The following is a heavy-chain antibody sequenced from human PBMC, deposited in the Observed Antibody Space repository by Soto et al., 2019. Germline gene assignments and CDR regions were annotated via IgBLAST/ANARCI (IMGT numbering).Heavy chain of an antibody. Sequence: SETLSLTCTVSGGSISSYYWSWIRQPPGKGLEWIGYIYYSGSTNYNPSLKSRVTISVDTSKNQFSLKLSSVTAADPAVYYCARAPFGQLGLLGWFDPWGQGTLVTVSS. CDR2: IYYSGST. CDR3: ARAPFGQLGLLGWFDP. J-gene: IGHJ5*02. CDR1: GGSISSYY. D-gene: IGHD6-6*01. V-gene: IGHV4-59*01.